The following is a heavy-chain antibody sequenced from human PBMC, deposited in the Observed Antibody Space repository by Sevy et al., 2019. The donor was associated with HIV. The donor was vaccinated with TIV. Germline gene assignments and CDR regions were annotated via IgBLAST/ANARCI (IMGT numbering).Heavy chain of an antibody. V-gene: IGHV4-39*01. CDR3: AKHCSHYFGNSGSWEAFDI. Sequence: SETLSLTCSVSGASISSTIYYWAWIRQSPGKGLEWFGSIHHSGSTYYNLSLKSRVTISVDTSKNQFSLKMNSVTAADTAVYYCAKHCSHYFGNSGSWEAFDIWGQGTKVTVSS. CDR1: GASISSTIYY. CDR2: IHHSGST. J-gene: IGHJ3*02. D-gene: IGHD5-12*01.